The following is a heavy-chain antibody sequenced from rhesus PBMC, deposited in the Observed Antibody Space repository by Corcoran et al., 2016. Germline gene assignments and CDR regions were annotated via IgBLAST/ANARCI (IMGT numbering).Heavy chain of an antibody. D-gene: IGHD6S26*01. V-gene: IGHV5S1*01. J-gene: IGHJ4*01. CDR2: IYPVSPDT. Sequence: EVQLVQSGAEVKRPGESLRISCKTSGYSFTSSWISWVRQIPGKGLEWMWCIYPVSPDTTNSPSFQGQVTISPDKSISTTYLQWSSLKASDTATYYCAKRDSSGWSFFDYWGQGVLVTVSS. CDR3: AKRDSSGWSFFDY. CDR1: GYSFTSSW.